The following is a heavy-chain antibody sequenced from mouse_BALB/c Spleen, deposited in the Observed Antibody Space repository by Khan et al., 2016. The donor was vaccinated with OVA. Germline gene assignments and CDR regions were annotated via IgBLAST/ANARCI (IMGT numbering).Heavy chain of an antibody. D-gene: IGHD1-2*01. J-gene: IGHJ3*01. CDR1: GYTFTSYT. Sequence: QVQLQQSGPELARPGASVKMSCKVSGYTFTSYTIHWINLRPGQGLEWIGFINPSNGYINYNQKFKDKATLTANKTSTPAYMQLSSLTSHESAVYNCVRGRTYCRNGGWFAYWGQGTLVTGSA. CDR2: INPSNGYI. V-gene: IGHV1-4*01. CDR3: VRGRTYCRNGGWFAY.